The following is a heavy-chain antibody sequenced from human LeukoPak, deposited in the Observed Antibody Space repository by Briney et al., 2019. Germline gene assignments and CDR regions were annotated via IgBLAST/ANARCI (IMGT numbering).Heavy chain of an antibody. D-gene: IGHD3-10*01. CDR3: ARVRLADYGSGSHAFDI. CDR2: IYHSGST. CDR1: GGSISSSNS. J-gene: IGHJ3*02. Sequence: SGTLSLTCAVSGGSISSSNSWSWVRQPPGKGLEWIGEIYHSGSTNYNPSLKSRVTISVDKSKNQFSLKLSSVTAADTAVYYCARVRLADYGSGSHAFDIWGQGTMVTVSS. V-gene: IGHV4-4*02.